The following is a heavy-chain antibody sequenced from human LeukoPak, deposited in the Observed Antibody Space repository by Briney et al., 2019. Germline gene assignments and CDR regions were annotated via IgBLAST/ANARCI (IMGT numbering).Heavy chain of an antibody. V-gene: IGHV1-8*01. CDR1: GYTFTTHD. D-gene: IGHD3-9*01. Sequence: ASVKVSCKASGYTFTTHDLTWVRQASGQGLEWMGWMNPGSGDTAYAQKFQGRVTMTRDTSMSTAYMELNSLGSEDTAIYYCARGLGDYNTDWFPVSGYWGQGTPVTVSS. CDR2: MNPGSGDT. CDR3: ARGLGDYNTDWFPVSGY. J-gene: IGHJ4*02.